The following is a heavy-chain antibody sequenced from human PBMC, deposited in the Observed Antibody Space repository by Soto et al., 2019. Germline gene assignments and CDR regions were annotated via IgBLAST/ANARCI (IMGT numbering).Heavy chain of an antibody. Sequence: QVQLVQSAAEVKKPGSSVKVSCKASGYTFTSYGFSWVRQAPGQGLEWLGWVSANNGDTNFAQKFQGRVTMTTDSSTNTAHMELRSLGSDDTAVYYCARSGLPSSMDVWGQGTPVTVSS. CDR1: GYTFTSYG. V-gene: IGHV1-18*01. J-gene: IGHJ6*02. CDR2: VSANNGDT. D-gene: IGHD2-2*01. CDR3: ARSGLPSSMDV.